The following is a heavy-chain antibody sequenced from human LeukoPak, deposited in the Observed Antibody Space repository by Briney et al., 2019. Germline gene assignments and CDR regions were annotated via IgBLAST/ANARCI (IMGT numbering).Heavy chain of an antibody. CDR2: INQDGSEK. D-gene: IGHD5-12*01. V-gene: IGHV3-7*05. CDR1: GFTFSSHW. CDR3: ARDSGLRPKQALDY. Sequence: PGGSLRLSCAASGFTFSSHWMSWVRQAPGKGLEWVANINQDGSEKYYVDSVKGRFTISRDNAKNSLYLQMNSLRAEDTAVYYCARDSGLRPKQALDYWGQGTLVTVSS. J-gene: IGHJ4*02.